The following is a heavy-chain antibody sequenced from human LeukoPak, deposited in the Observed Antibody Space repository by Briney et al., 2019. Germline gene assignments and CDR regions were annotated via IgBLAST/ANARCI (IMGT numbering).Heavy chain of an antibody. V-gene: IGHV3-30*02. CDR2: IRYDGSNK. Sequence: GGSLRLSCAASGFTFSSYGMHWVRQAPGKGLEWVAFIRYDGSNKYYADSVKGRFTISRDNSKNTLYLQMNSLRAEDTAVYYCAKGQTLPPLPYFDYWGQGTLVTVSS. CDR3: AKGQTLPPLPYFDY. J-gene: IGHJ4*02. CDR1: GFTFSSYG.